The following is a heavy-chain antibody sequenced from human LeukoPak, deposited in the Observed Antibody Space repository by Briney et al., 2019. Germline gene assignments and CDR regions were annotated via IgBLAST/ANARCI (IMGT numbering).Heavy chain of an antibody. Sequence: SETLSLTCAVYGGSFSGYYLSWIRQPPGKGLEWIGEINHSGSTNYNPSLKSRVTISVDTSQNQFSLKLSSVTSADPAVYYCATRAVAGSYWFDPWGQGTLVTVSS. CDR3: ATRAVAGSYWFDP. V-gene: IGHV4-34*01. J-gene: IGHJ5*02. CDR1: GGSFSGYY. D-gene: IGHD6-19*01. CDR2: INHSGST.